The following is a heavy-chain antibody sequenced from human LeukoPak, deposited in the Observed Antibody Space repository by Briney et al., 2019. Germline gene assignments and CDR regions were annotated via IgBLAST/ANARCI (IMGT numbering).Heavy chain of an antibody. CDR2: IWYDGSNK. D-gene: IGHD1-1*01. CDR3: ARDEDGTGFDY. J-gene: IGHJ4*02. CDR1: GFTFSSYG. Sequence: PGGSLRLSCAASGFTFSSYGMHWVRQAPGKGLEWVAVIWYDGSNKYYADSVKGRFTISRDNSKNTLYLQMNGLRAEDTAVYYCARDEDGTGFDYWGQGTLVTVSS. V-gene: IGHV3-33*01.